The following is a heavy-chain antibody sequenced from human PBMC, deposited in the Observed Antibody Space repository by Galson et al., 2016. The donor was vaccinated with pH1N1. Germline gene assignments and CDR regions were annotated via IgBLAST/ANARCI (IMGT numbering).Heavy chain of an antibody. CDR1: GYTFTNYG. V-gene: IGHV1-18*01. CDR2: ISAYNGNT. CDR3: ARDTKIEGVTTGWFDP. Sequence: SVKVSCKASGYTFTNYGISWVRQAPGQGLEWMGWISAYNGNTNYAQKFQGRVTLTTDTSTSTAYLELRSLRSDDTAVYYCARDTKIEGVTTGWFDPWGQGTLVTVSS. D-gene: IGHD3-16*01. J-gene: IGHJ5*02.